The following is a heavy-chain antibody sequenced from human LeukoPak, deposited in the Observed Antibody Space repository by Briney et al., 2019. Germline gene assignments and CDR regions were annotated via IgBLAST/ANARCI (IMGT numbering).Heavy chain of an antibody. V-gene: IGHV4-59*01. CDR1: GGSISSYY. CDR2: IYYSGST. D-gene: IGHD5-18*01. CDR3: AREGVDTAMGSFDY. Sequence: SETLSLTCTVSGGSISSYYWSWIRQPPGKGLEWIGYIYYSGSTNYNPSLKSRATISVDTSKNQFSLKLSSVTAADTAVYYCAREGVDTAMGSFDYWGQGTLVTVSS. J-gene: IGHJ4*02.